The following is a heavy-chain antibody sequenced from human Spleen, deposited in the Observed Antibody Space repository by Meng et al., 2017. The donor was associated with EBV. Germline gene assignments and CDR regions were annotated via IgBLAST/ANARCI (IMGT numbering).Heavy chain of an antibody. CDR3: ARLTPGAGTDWFDP. CDR1: GDSIGSGKW. Sequence: ELGQGPVKPWGTLSLTCAFSGDSIGSGKWWGCARQPPGKGLEWMGEIYHSATTTDTPPLKSRLIISMEKSQNHFSMNRSSVTAADTAVYFWARLTPGAGTDWFDPWGQGILVTVSS. D-gene: IGHD4-23*01. CDR2: IYHSATT. J-gene: IGHJ5*02. V-gene: IGHV4-4*02.